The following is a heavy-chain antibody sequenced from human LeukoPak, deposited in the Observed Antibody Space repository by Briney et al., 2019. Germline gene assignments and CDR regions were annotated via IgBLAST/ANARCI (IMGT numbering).Heavy chain of an antibody. CDR3: ARHTRYSSSSRVFEY. V-gene: IGHV5-51*01. CDR2: IYPDDSET. Sequence: GESLQISCKGSGYSFNTYWIGWVRQMPGEGLELMGIIYPDDSETRYRPSFQGQVTISADKSISTAYLQWSSLKASDTAIYYCARHTRYSSSSRVFEYWGQGTLVTVSS. CDR1: GYSFNTYW. D-gene: IGHD4-11*01. J-gene: IGHJ4*02.